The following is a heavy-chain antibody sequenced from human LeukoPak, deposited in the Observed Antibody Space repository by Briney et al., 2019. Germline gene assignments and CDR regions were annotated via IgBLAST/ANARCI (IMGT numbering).Heavy chain of an antibody. CDR1: GGSFSGYY. CDR3: AQDPKY. V-gene: IGHV4-34*01. CDR2: INDSGST. J-gene: IGHJ4*02. Sequence: SETLSLTCAVYGGSFSGYYWSWIRQPPGKGLEWIGEINDSGSTNYNPSLKSRVTISVDTSKNQFSLKLTSVTAADTAVYYCAQDPKYWGQGTLVTVSS.